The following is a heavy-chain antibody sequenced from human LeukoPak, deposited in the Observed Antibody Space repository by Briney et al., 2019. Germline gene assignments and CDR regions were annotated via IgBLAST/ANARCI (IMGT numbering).Heavy chain of an antibody. D-gene: IGHD3-16*01. J-gene: IGHJ6*02. CDR1: GFTFSSYG. Sequence: GGSLRLSCAASGFTFSSYGMHWVRLAPGKGLEWVSLISSANIAYYADSVKGRFTISRDNAKNTLYLQMNSLRAEDTALYCCARAGKWTPYNYYYGMDVWDQGTTVTVSS. CDR3: ARAGKWTPYNYYYGMDV. V-gene: IGHV3-53*01. CDR2: ISSANIA.